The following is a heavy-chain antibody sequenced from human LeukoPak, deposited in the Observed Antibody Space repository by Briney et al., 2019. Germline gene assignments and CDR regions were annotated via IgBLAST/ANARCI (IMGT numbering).Heavy chain of an antibody. CDR2: ISSSSSYI. CDR3: ARGSGATTDYYYYYMDV. Sequence: GGSLRLSCAASGFTFSSYSMNWVRQAPGKGLEWVSSISSSSSYIYYADSVKGRFTISRDNAKNPLYLQMNSLRAEDTAVYYCARGSGATTDYYYYYMDVWGKGTTVTVSS. J-gene: IGHJ6*03. V-gene: IGHV3-21*01. D-gene: IGHD1-26*01. CDR1: GFTFSSYS.